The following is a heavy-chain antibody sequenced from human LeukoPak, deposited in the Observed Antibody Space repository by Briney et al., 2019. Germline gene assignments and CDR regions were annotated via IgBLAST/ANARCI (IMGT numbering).Heavy chain of an antibody. CDR3: AKAGGSNWGYYVDC. J-gene: IGHJ4*02. Sequence: GGSLRLSCAASGFTFSGFGMSWVRQAPGKGLEWVSSIGSSGDSTYYADSVEGGFTISRDNSKNTLYLQMNSLRVEDTAVYYCAKAGGSNWGYYVDCWGQGTLVTVSS. CDR2: IGSSGDST. D-gene: IGHD7-27*01. V-gene: IGHV3-23*01. CDR1: GFTFSGFG.